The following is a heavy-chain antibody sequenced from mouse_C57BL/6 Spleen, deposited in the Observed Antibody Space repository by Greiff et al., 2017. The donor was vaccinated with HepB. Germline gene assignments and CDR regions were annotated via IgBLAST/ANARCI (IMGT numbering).Heavy chain of an antibody. J-gene: IGHJ3*01. V-gene: IGHV1-15*01. Sequence: VKLVESGAELVRPGASVTLSCKASGYTFTDYEMHWVKQTPVHGLEWIGAIDPETGGTAYNQKFKGKAILTADKSSSTAYMELRSLTSEDSAVYYCTRRDYYGSSYGFAYWGQGTLVTVSA. CDR2: IDPETGGT. CDR1: GYTFTDYE. CDR3: TRRDYYGSSYGFAY. D-gene: IGHD1-1*01.